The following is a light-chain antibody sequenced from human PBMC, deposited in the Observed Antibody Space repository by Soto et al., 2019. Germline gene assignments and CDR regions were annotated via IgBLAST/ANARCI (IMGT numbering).Light chain of an antibody. CDR1: SSDVGRYNY. J-gene: IGLJ1*01. Sequence: QSALAQPASVSGSPGQSITISCTGTSSDVGRYNYASWFQQHPGKAPKLMIYDVSNWPSGVSDRFSGSKSGNTASLTISGLQAEDEADYYCSSFTSSSTFVFGTGTKVTVL. CDR2: DVS. V-gene: IGLV2-14*01. CDR3: SSFTSSSTFV.